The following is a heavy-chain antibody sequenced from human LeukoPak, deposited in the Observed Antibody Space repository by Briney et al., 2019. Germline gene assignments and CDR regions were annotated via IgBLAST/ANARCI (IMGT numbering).Heavy chain of an antibody. V-gene: IGHV1-18*01. D-gene: IGHD6-13*01. CDR2: ISAYNANT. CDR1: GYTFTSYG. CDR3: ARGVLAAAGARHPFDP. Sequence: ASVKVSCKASGYTFTSYGISWVRQAPGQGLEWMGWISAYNANTNYAQKLQGRVTMTTDTSTSTAYMDLRSLRSDDTAVYYCARGVLAAAGARHPFDPWGQGTLVTVSS. J-gene: IGHJ5*02.